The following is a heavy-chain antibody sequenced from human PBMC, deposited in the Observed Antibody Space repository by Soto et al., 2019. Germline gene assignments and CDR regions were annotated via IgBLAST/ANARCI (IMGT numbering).Heavy chain of an antibody. D-gene: IGHD3-10*01. CDR2: ISGSGGST. Sequence: GGSLRLSCAASGFTFSSYAMSWVRQAPGKGLEWVSAISGSGGSTYYADSVKGRFTISRDNSKNTLYLQMNSLRAEDTAVYYCAKTYYYGSGSDYNSLYFDYWGQGTLVTVSS. V-gene: IGHV3-23*01. CDR1: GFTFSSYA. J-gene: IGHJ4*02. CDR3: AKTYYYGSGSDYNSLYFDY.